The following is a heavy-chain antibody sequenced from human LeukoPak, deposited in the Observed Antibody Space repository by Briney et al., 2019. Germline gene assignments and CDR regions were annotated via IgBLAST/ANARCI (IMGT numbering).Heavy chain of an antibody. Sequence: GGSLRLSCAASGFRFSNYGMHWVRQAPGKGLEWVSLVSTDGSKTYYADSLKGRFTISRDNSKNALNLQMNSLTTEDTAVYYCARDHEYRERGSSGWPYYFDYWGQGTLVTVSS. CDR2: VSTDGSKT. D-gene: IGHD6-19*01. V-gene: IGHV3-30*03. J-gene: IGHJ4*02. CDR3: ARDHEYRERGSSGWPYYFDY. CDR1: GFRFSNYG.